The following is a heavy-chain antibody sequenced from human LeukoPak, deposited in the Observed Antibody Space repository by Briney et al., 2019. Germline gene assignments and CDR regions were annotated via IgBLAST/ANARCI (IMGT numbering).Heavy chain of an antibody. D-gene: IGHD3-22*01. CDR3: ARETYYYDSSGYHDAFDI. J-gene: IGHJ3*02. V-gene: IGHV4-59*01. Sequence: SETLSLTCTVSGGSISSYYWSWIRQPPGKGLEWIGYIYYSGSTYYNPSLKSRVTISVDTSKNQFSLKLSSVTAADTAVYYCARETYYYDSSGYHDAFDIWGQGTMVTVSS. CDR2: IYYSGST. CDR1: GGSISSYY.